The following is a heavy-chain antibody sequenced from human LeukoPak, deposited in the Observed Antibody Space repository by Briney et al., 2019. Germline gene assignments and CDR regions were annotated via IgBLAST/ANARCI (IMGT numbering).Heavy chain of an antibody. CDR3: APSRGLDMIFND. CDR1: GFTLSNYE. CDR2: ISSLGTNI. J-gene: IGHJ4*02. Sequence: GGSLRLSCAASGFTLSNYEMNWVRQAPGKGLEWVSYISSLGTNIYYADSVKGRFTISRDNSKNTLHVQMNSLRAEDTAVYYCAPSRGLDMIFNDWGQGTLVTVSS. V-gene: IGHV3-48*03. D-gene: IGHD2-2*03.